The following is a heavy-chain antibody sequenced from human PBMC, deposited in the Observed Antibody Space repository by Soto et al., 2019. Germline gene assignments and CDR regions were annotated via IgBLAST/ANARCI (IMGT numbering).Heavy chain of an antibody. Sequence: SETLSLTCAVYGGSFSGYYWSWIRQPPGKGLEWIGEINHSGSTNYNPSLKSRVTISVDTSKNQFSLKLSSVTAADTAVYYCASSYSNYGYYNYGMDVWGQGTTVTVSS. J-gene: IGHJ6*02. CDR2: INHSGST. CDR1: GGSFSGYY. V-gene: IGHV4-34*01. D-gene: IGHD4-4*01. CDR3: ASSYSNYGYYNYGMDV.